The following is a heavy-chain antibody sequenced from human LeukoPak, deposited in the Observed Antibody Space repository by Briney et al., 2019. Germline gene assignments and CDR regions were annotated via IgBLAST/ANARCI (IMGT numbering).Heavy chain of an antibody. CDR2: IDPSGDT. Sequence: ASVKVSCKASGYTFTAYYIHWVRQAPGQGLEWMGWIDPSGDTKYVEKFQGRVTMTRDTSIGTAYMELSRLRSDDTAVYYCAAEGFGELSFSPDCDYWGQGTLVTVSS. CDR3: AAEGFGELSFSPDCDY. V-gene: IGHV1-2*02. J-gene: IGHJ4*02. CDR1: GYTFTAYY. D-gene: IGHD3-10*01.